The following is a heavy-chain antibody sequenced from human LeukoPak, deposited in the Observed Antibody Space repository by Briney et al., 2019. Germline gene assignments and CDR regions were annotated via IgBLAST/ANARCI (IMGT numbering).Heavy chain of an antibody. V-gene: IGHV3-66*01. CDR2: IYSVGST. CDR3: WGLVGYSDGYN. D-gene: IGHD5-24*01. J-gene: IGHJ4*02. Sequence: GGSLRLSCAASGFTVSSHYMNWVRQAPGKGLEWVSVIYSVGSTYYADSVKGRFTISRGDSKNKLYLQMNSLGAEDKAVFYLWGLVGYSDGYNWGQGTMVTVSS. CDR1: GFTVSSHY.